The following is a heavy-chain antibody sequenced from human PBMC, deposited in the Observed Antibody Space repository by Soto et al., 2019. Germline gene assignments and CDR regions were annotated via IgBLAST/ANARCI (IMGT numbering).Heavy chain of an antibody. CDR1: DYSLTELA. CDR3: AVCHMPLISFGEKLSF. V-gene: IGHV1-24*01. J-gene: IGHJ4*02. CDR2: FDPEDGET. Sequence: ASVKVSCKVSDYSLTELAIHWVRQAPGKGLEWMGGFDPEDGETIYAQKFQGRVTMTEDTSTQTAYMELSSLRSEDTAVYYCAVCHMPLISFGEKLSFWGQGTLVTVSS. D-gene: IGHD3-10*01.